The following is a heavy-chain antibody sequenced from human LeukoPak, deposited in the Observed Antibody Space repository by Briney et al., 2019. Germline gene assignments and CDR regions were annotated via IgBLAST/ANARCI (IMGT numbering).Heavy chain of an antibody. J-gene: IGHJ4*02. D-gene: IGHD6-19*01. CDR2: IYYSGST. CDR1: GGSISSYY. V-gene: IGHV4-59*08. Sequence: SETLSLTCSVSGGSISSYYWSWIRQPPGKGLEWIGYIYYSGSTDYNPSLKSRVTISVDTSKNQCSLRLSSVTAADTAVYYCATSGWYLLPGVYWGQGTLVTVSS. CDR3: ATSGWYLLPGVY.